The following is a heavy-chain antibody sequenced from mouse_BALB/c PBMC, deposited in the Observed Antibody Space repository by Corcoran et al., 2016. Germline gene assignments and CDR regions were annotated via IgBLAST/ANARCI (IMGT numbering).Heavy chain of an antibody. Sequence: EVQLQQSGPELVKPGASVKISCKASGYSFTGYYMHWVKQSHVKSLEWIGRINPYNGATSYNQNFKDKASLTVDKSSSTAYMELHSLTSEDSAVYYCARRDYPYAMDYWGQGTSVTVSS. CDR2: INPYNGAT. D-gene: IGHD2-4*01. CDR1: GYSFTGYY. V-gene: IGHV1-26*01. CDR3: ARRDYPYAMDY. J-gene: IGHJ4*01.